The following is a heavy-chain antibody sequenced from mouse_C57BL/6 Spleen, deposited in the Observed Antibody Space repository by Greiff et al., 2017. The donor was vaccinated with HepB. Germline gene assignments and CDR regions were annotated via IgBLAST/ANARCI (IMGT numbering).Heavy chain of an antibody. D-gene: IGHD2-1*01. CDR1: GFTFSDYG. V-gene: IGHV5-17*01. CDR2: ISSGSSTI. J-gene: IGHJ2*01. Sequence: EVKLQESGGGLVKPGGSLKLSCAASGFTFSDYGMHWVRQAPEKGLEWVAYISSGSSTIYYADTVKGRFTISRDNAKNTLFLQMTSLRSEDTAMYYCAKGNRFDYWGQGTTLTVSS. CDR3: AKGNRFDY.